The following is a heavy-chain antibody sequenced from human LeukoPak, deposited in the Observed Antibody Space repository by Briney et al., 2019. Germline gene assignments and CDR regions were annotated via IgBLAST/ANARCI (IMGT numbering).Heavy chain of an antibody. CDR3: ARSTYYDIGWFDP. D-gene: IGHD3-9*01. V-gene: IGHV4-4*07. J-gene: IGHJ5*02. CDR1: GDSISSFY. CDR2: IYSNGNT. Sequence: SETLSLTCTVSGDSISSFYWSWIRQSAGKGLEWIGRIYSNGNTNYNPSLKSRVTISVDTSKNQFSLKLSSVTAADTAVYYCARSTYYDIGWFDPWGQGTLVTVSS.